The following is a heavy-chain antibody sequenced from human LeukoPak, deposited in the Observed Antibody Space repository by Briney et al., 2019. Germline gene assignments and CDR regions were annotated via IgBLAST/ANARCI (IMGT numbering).Heavy chain of an antibody. CDR2: IIPILGIA. Sequence: SVKVSCKASGGTFSSYAISWVRQAPGQGLEWMGRIIPILGIANYAQKFQGRVAITADKSTSTAYMELSSLRSEDTAVYYCASEITMVRGVIIDDYWGQGTLVTVSS. D-gene: IGHD3-10*01. CDR1: GGTFSSYA. CDR3: ASEITMVRGVIIDDY. J-gene: IGHJ4*02. V-gene: IGHV1-69*04.